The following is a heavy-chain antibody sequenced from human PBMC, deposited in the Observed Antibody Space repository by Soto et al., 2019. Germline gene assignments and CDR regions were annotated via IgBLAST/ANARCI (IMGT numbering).Heavy chain of an antibody. V-gene: IGHV1-2*02. J-gene: IGHJ4*02. CDR1: GYTFTGYY. CDR3: ESASELMWLAY. D-gene: IGHD1-26*01. CDR2: INPNSGST. Sequence: QVQLVQSGAEVKKPGASVKVSCKASGYTFTGYYMHWVRQAPGQGLEWMGWINPNSGSTNYAQKFQGRVTMTRDTASSTANVELSRLRSDDTAVYYCESASELMWLAYWGQGTLVTVSS.